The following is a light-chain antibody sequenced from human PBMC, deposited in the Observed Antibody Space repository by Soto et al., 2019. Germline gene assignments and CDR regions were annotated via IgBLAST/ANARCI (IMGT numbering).Light chain of an antibody. Sequence: EIVMTQSPATLSVSPGERATLSCRASQSVSSNLAWYQQKPGQAPRLLIYFASTRATAVPARFTAGGSGTEFTLTISSLQSDDLAVEYWQQYDKWPRTFGQGTKVDIK. CDR3: QQYDKWPRT. CDR2: FAS. V-gene: IGKV3-15*01. CDR1: QSVSSN. J-gene: IGKJ1*01.